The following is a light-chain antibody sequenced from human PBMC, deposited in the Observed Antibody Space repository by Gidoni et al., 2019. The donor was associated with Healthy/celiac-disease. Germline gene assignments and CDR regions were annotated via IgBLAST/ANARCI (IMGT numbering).Light chain of an antibody. V-gene: IGLV3-1*01. J-gene: IGLJ1*01. Sequence: SYELTQPLSVSVSPGQTASITCSGDKLGDKYACWYQQKPGQSPVLVSYQDSKRPSGIPERFSGSNSENTATLTISGTQAMDEADYYCQAWDSSTEVFGTGTKVTVL. CDR3: QAWDSSTEV. CDR1: KLGDKY. CDR2: QDS.